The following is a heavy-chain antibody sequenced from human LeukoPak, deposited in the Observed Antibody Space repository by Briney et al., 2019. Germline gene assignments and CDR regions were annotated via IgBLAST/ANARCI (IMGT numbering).Heavy chain of an antibody. J-gene: IGHJ4*02. Sequence: GGSLRLSCVASGFTFSNYWMTWVRQAPGKGLEWVANIKEDGSEKNYADSVKGRFAISRDNAKNSLYLQMNSLRGEDTAVYYCARARYSDFWGQGTLVTVSS. V-gene: IGHV3-7*01. CDR2: IKEDGSEK. CDR1: GFTFSNYW. CDR3: ARARYSDF.